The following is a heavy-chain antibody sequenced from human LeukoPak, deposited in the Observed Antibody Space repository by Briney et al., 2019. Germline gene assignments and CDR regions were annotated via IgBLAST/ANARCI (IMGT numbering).Heavy chain of an antibody. V-gene: IGHV3-7*04. CDR1: EFTFNRYW. CDR2: IKHDGSEA. J-gene: IGHJ4*02. Sequence: SGGSLRLSCAASEFTFNRYWMSWVRQAPGKGLEWVANIKHDGSEAHYVDSVKGRFTISRDNAKNSLSLQMNSLNVDDTGVYFCTRDALFGSGRTHLDFWSQGTLVSVSS. D-gene: IGHD3-10*01. CDR3: TRDALFGSGRTHLDF.